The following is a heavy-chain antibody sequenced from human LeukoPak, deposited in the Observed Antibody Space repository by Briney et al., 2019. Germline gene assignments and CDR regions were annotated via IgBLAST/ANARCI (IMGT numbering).Heavy chain of an antibody. D-gene: IGHD1-14*01. V-gene: IGHV3-23*01. Sequence: GGSLRLSCAASGFTFSSYAMSWVRQAPGKGLEWVSAISGSGGSTYYADSVKGRFTISRDNSKNTLCLQMNSLRAEDTAVYYCAKYAGGNRANPIDYWGQGTLVTVSS. J-gene: IGHJ4*02. CDR3: AKYAGGNRANPIDY. CDR2: ISGSGGST. CDR1: GFTFSSYA.